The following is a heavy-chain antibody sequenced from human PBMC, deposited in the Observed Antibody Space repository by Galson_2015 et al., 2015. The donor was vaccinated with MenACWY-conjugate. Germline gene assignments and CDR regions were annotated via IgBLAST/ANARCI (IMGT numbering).Heavy chain of an antibody. V-gene: IGHV3-15*01. D-gene: IGHD2-21*01. CDR3: TTHKPDSWGGLLFHFYMDV. Sequence: SLRLSCAGSAFTFSNAYMSWVRQAPGKGLEWVGRIKSQTDGGKIDYAAPVKGRFTISRDDSKNTLYLQMNSLKIEDTAVYYCTTHKPDSWGGLLFHFYMDVWCKGTTVTVSS. CDR1: AFTFSNAY. J-gene: IGHJ6*03. CDR2: IKSQTDGGKI.